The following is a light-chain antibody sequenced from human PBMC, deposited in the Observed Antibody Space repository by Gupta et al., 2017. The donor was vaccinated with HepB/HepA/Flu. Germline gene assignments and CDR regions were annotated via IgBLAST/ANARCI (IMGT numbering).Light chain of an antibody. J-gene: IGKJ4*01. V-gene: IGKV3-15*01. Sequence: EIVMTQSPATLSVSPGERATLSCRASQSVGSKLAWYQQKPGQAPRLLIYHTSSRATGIPARFSGSGSGTEFTLTISSRQSEDFAVYYCQQYDDWPPLTFGGGTKVEIK. CDR1: QSVGSK. CDR2: HTS. CDR3: QQYDDWPPLT.